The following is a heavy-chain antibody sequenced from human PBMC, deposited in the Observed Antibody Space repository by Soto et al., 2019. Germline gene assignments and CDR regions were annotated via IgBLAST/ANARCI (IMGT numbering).Heavy chain of an antibody. CDR3: AREDSIIIPAVSEF. CDR2: ISKSDYT. V-gene: IGHV3-21*01. CDR1: GFAFNNYG. D-gene: IGHD2-2*01. J-gene: IGHJ4*02. Sequence: PGGSLRLSCTVSGFAFNNYGINWVRQAPGKGLEWVSSISKSDYTYYSDSVKGRFTISRDNAKNSVSLQMNTLRVEDTAVYYCAREDSIIIPAVSEFWRQGPLVTVSS.